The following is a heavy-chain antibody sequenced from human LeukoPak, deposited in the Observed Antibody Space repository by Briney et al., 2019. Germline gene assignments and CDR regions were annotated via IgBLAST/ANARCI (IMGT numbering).Heavy chain of an antibody. V-gene: IGHV4-61*08. CDR1: GGSINSGDYY. CDR3: ARDYTMTHAFDI. J-gene: IGHJ3*02. CDR2: IYSTGST. D-gene: IGHD3-22*01. Sequence: SQTLSLTCSVSGGSINSGDYYWNWIRQTPGKGPEWIGYIYSTGSTNYNPSLKSRVTISIDTSKNQFFLKLNSVTAADTALYYCARDYTMTHAFDIWGQGTLVTVSS.